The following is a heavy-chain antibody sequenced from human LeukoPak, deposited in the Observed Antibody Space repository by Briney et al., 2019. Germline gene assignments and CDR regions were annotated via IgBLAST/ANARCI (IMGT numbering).Heavy chain of an antibody. CDR1: GFTFSSYS. D-gene: IGHD3-10*01. Sequence: GGSLRLSCAASGFTFSSYSMNWVRQAPGKGLEWVASIRSSSSYIYYADSVKGRFTISRDNAKNSLYLQMNSLRAEDTAVYYCARDYGSGSYLDYWGQGTLVTVSS. CDR2: IRSSSSYI. J-gene: IGHJ4*02. CDR3: ARDYGSGSYLDY. V-gene: IGHV3-21*01.